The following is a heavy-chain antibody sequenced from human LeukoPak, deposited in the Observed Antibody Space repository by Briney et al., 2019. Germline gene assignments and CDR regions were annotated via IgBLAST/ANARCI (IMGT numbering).Heavy chain of an antibody. Sequence: PGGSLRLSCAASGFTFDDYAMHWVRQAPGKGLEWVSGISWNSGSIGYADSVKGRFTISRDNAKNSLYLQMNSLRAEDTALYYCAKANEYSRKSNYFDYWGQGTLVTVSS. CDR1: GFTFDDYA. J-gene: IGHJ4*02. V-gene: IGHV3-9*01. D-gene: IGHD6-13*01. CDR2: ISWNSGSI. CDR3: AKANEYSRKSNYFDY.